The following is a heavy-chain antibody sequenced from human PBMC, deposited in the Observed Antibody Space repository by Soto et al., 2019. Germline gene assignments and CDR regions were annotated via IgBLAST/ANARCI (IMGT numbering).Heavy chain of an antibody. V-gene: IGHV3-23*01. J-gene: IGHJ4*02. CDR1: GFTFTNYA. CDR3: ANQYRVVYDSGNYPPC. CDR2: VSGSGVST. D-gene: IGHD3-10*01. Sequence: EVHLLESGGGLVQPGGSLRLSCAASGFTFTNYAMSWVRQAPGEGLEWVSSVSGSGVSTYYADSVKGRFTISRDNAKNTLFLQMNSLRAQDTAVYYCANQYRVVYDSGNYPPCWGQGALVTVFS.